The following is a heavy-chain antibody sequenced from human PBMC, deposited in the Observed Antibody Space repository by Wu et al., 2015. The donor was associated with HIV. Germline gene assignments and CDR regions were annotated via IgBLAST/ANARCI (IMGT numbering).Heavy chain of an antibody. J-gene: IGHJ6*04. CDR1: GYTFTGYY. V-gene: IGHV1-46*01. CDR2: LDPSGGRR. Sequence: QVQLVQSEAEVKKPGASVKVSCKASGYTFTGYYMHWVRQAPGQGLEWVGTLDPSGGRRRNALKFRDRITMTRDMSTSTVYMELRRLTVEDTAVYYCARERYGAVSGLSMDVWGRGTTVIVSS. CDR3: ARERYGAVSGLSMDV. D-gene: IGHD3-16*01.